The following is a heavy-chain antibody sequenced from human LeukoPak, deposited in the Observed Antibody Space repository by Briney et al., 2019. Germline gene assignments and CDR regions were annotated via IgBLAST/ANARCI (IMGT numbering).Heavy chain of an antibody. CDR3: ARRNFCSSTSCYTNENWFDP. CDR1: GGSFSGYY. CDR2: IYYSGST. D-gene: IGHD2-2*01. J-gene: IGHJ5*02. V-gene: IGHV4-34*01. Sequence: SETLSLTCAAYGGSFSGYYWSWIRQPPGKGLEWIGSIYYSGSTYYNPSLKSRVTISVDTSKNQFSLKLSSVTAADTAVYYCARRNFCSSTSCYTNENWFDPWGQGTLVTVSS.